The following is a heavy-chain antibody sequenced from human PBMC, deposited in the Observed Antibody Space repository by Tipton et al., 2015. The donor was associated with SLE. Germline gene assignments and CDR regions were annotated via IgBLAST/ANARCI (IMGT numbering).Heavy chain of an antibody. D-gene: IGHD3-9*01. J-gene: IGHJ4*02. CDR2: ISGSGDVT. CDR1: GFNFRSYW. Sequence: SLRLSCAASGFNFRSYWMHWVRQAPGKGLEWVSAISGSGDVTHSEDSVKGRFTISRDNSKSTLYLQMNSLRADDTAVYYCARAPWLVTSIDSWGQGTLVTVSS. V-gene: IGHV3-23*01. CDR3: ARAPWLVTSIDS.